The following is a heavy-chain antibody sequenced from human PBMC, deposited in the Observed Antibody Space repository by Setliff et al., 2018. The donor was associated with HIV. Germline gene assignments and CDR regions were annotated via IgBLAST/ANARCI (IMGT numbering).Heavy chain of an antibody. Sequence: GGSLRLSCEASGFTFSDYDFHWVRQAAGKGLEWVSAIGTGGDTYYVDSVKGRFTISRENARNSLYLQMNSLRAEDTAVYYCAKPLTQWGVSPYHYAVDVWGQGTTVTVSS. V-gene: IGHV3-13*01. CDR1: GFTFSDYD. D-gene: IGHD1-26*01. CDR3: AKPLTQWGVSPYHYAVDV. J-gene: IGHJ6*02. CDR2: IGTGGDT.